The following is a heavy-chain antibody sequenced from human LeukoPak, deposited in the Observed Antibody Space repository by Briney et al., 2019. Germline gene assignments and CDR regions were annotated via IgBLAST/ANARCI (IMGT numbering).Heavy chain of an antibody. CDR2: IYYSGST. V-gene: IGHV4-31*03. CDR1: GGSISSGGYY. J-gene: IGHJ4*02. CDR3: ARDRGLAAAGMDY. D-gene: IGHD6-13*01. Sequence: SETLSLTCTVSGGSISSGGYYWSWIRQHPGKGLEWIGYIYYSGSTYYNPSLKSRVTISVDTSKNQFSLKLSSVTAADTAVYYCARDRGLAAAGMDYWGQGTLVTVSS.